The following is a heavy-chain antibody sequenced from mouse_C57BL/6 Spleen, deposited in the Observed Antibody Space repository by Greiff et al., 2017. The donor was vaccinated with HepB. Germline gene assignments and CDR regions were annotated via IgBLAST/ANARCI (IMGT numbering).Heavy chain of an antibody. V-gene: IGHV1-42*01. D-gene: IGHD1-1*01. CDR3: SGTTVGENYAMDY. CDR1: GYSFTGYY. J-gene: IGHJ4*01. CDR2: INPSTGGT. Sequence: VQLQQSVPELVKPGASVKISCKASGYSFTGYYMNWVKQSPEKSLEWIGEINPSTGGTTYNQKFKAKATLTVDKSSSTAYMQLKSLTSEDSAVYYCSGTTVGENYAMDYWGQGTSVTVSS.